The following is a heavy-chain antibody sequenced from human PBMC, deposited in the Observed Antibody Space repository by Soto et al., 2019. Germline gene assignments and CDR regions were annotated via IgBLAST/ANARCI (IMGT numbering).Heavy chain of an antibody. Sequence: GGSLRLSCAASGFTFSSYSMHWVRQAPGKGLEWVAVISYDGSNKYYADSVKGRFTISRDNSKNTLYLQMNSLRAEDTAVYYCAKEDYSNAPYFDYWGQGTLVTVSS. CDR2: ISYDGSNK. J-gene: IGHJ4*02. CDR1: GFTFSSYS. V-gene: IGHV3-30*18. D-gene: IGHD4-4*01. CDR3: AKEDYSNAPYFDY.